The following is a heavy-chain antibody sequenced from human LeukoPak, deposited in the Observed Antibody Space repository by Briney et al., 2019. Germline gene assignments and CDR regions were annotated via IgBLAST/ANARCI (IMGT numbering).Heavy chain of an antibody. CDR1: GYTFTSYD. D-gene: IGHD3-10*01. CDR2: MNPTSGHT. J-gene: IGHJ5*02. V-gene: IGHV1-8*01. Sequence: GASVKVSCKASGYTFTSYDINWVRQAPGQGLEWMGWMNPTSGHTGYVQKFQVRITMTRDTSVSTAYMELNSLTSEDTAVYYCARSPVGVRKKHDLWGQGTLVIVSS. CDR3: ARSPVGVRKKHDL.